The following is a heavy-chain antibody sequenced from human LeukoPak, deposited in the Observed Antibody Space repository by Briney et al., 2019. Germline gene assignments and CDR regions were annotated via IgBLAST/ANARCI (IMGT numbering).Heavy chain of an antibody. D-gene: IGHD5-24*01. CDR1: GFTFSSYS. Sequence: KTGGSLRLSCAASGFTFSSYSMNWIRQAPGKGLEWVSSISSSSSYIYYADSVKGRFTISRDNAKNSLYLQMNSLRAEDTAVYYCARESRDVGAIDIWGQGTMVTVSS. CDR2: ISSSSSYI. CDR3: ARESRDVGAIDI. V-gene: IGHV3-21*01. J-gene: IGHJ3*02.